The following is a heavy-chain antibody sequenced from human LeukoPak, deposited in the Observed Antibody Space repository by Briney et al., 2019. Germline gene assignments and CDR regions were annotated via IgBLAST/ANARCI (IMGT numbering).Heavy chain of an antibody. J-gene: IGHJ4*02. D-gene: IGHD6-19*01. Sequence: PGGSLRLSCAASGFTFSSYAMSWVRQAPGKGLVWVSAVSGSGGSTYYADSVKGRFTISRANSKNTLYLQMNSLRAEDTAVYYCAVCSGWFERVFDYWGQGTLVTVSS. CDR3: AVCSGWFERVFDY. CDR2: VSGSGGST. CDR1: GFTFSSYA. V-gene: IGHV3-23*01.